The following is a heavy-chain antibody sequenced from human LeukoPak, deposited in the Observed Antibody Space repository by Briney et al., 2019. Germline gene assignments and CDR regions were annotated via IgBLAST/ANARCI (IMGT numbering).Heavy chain of an antibody. CDR1: GFTFTSYW. V-gene: IGHV3-48*02. D-gene: IGHD3-10*01. J-gene: IGHJ3*02. Sequence: GGSLRLSCAVSGFTFTSYWMSWVRQAPGKGLEWISYISGSGSVSYYEDSVKGRFTISRDNAKNSLYLQMNSLRDEDTALYYCARDGGFGFLAAFDIWGQGTMVTVSS. CDR3: ARDGGFGFLAAFDI. CDR2: ISGSGSVS.